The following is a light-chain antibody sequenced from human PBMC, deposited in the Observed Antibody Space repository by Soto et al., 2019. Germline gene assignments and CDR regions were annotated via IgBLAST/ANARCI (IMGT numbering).Light chain of an antibody. CDR3: QQYGYLVT. CDR2: GAS. J-gene: IGKJ4*01. V-gene: IGKV3-20*01. Sequence: EIVLTQAPGTLALSPGERPTLCCRASQSITNNFVAWYQQKPGRAHRLLIYGASSRATGIPDRFSGSGSGTDFTLTISRLEPEDFAMYYCQQYGYLVTFGGGTKVDIK. CDR1: QSITNNF.